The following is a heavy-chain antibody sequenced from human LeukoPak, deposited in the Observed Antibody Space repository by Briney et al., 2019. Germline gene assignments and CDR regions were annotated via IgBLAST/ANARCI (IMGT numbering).Heavy chain of an antibody. CDR1: GYTFTGYY. J-gene: IGHJ4*02. D-gene: IGHD5-18*01. CDR2: INPNSGGT. Sequence: ASVKVSCKASGYTFTGYYMHWVRQAPGQGLEWMGWINPNSGGTNYAQKFQGRVTMTRDTSISTAYMELSRLSSDDTAVYYCAAVSRGYSYGIDYWGQGTLVTVSS. V-gene: IGHV1-2*02. CDR3: AAVSRGYSYGIDY.